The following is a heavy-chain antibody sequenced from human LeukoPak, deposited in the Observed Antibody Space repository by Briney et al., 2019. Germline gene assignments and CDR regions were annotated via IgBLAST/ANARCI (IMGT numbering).Heavy chain of an antibody. D-gene: IGHD1-26*01. CDR1: GFTFXXXX. CDR2: ISGGGGST. J-gene: IGHJ4*02. CDR3: AKGGKWDVTPFDY. V-gene: IGHV3-23*01. Sequence: AGGSLRLSCAASGFTFXXXXMNWVRQAPGXXXXXXSTISGGGGSTYYADSVKGRFTISRDNSKNTLYLQVNSLRAEDTAVYYCAKGGKWDVTPFDYWGQGTLVTVSS.